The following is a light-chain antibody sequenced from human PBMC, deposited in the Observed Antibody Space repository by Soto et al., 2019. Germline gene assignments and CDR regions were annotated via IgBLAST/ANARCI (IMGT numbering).Light chain of an antibody. J-gene: IGKJ2*01. CDR1: QSVSSSY. CDR3: QQYGSSSFT. Sequence: EMVLTQSPGTLSLSSGERATLSSRASQSVSSSYLAWYQQKPGQAPRLLVYATSSRATGIPDRFSGSGSGTDLTLTISRLKPEDFAVYYCQQYGSSSFTFGQGTKLEIK. V-gene: IGKV3-20*01. CDR2: ATS.